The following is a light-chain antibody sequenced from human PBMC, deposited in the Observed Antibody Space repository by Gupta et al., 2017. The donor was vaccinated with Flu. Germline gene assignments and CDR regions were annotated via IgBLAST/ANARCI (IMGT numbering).Light chain of an antibody. J-gene: IGLJ2*01. Sequence: LVFYGKNHRPSGIPDRFSGSSSGNTASLTIAGAQAEDEADYYCNSRDNRANQVVFGGGTKLTVL. CDR3: NSRDNRANQVV. V-gene: IGLV3-19*01. CDR2: GKN.